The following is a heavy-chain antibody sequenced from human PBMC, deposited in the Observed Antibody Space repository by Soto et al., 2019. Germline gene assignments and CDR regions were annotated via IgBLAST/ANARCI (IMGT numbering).Heavy chain of an antibody. CDR2: INHSGST. V-gene: IGHV4-34*01. CDR1: GGSFSGYY. D-gene: IGHD6-13*01. CDR3: ARGLGYSSSHFDY. Sequence: SLTCAVYGGSFSGYYWSWIRQPPGKGLEWIGEINHSGSTNYNPSLKSRVTTSVDTSKNQFSLKLGSVTAADTAVYYCARGLGYSSSHFDYWGQGTMVTVSS. J-gene: IGHJ4*02.